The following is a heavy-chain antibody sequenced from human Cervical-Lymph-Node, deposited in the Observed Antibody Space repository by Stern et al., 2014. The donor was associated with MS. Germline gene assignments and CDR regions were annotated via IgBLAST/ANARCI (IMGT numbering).Heavy chain of an antibody. V-gene: IGHV3-48*02. Sequence: EVQLVESGGGLVQPGGSLRLSCAASGFTFRSYAMNWVRPAPGKGLEWISYISSTSSNEYYADSLKGRFTISRDNAKNSLFLQMNSLRDEDTAVYYCAALFGSSWTDDYWGQGTLVTVSS. J-gene: IGHJ4*02. CDR2: ISSTSSNE. D-gene: IGHD6-13*01. CDR1: GFTFRSYA. CDR3: AALFGSSWTDDY.